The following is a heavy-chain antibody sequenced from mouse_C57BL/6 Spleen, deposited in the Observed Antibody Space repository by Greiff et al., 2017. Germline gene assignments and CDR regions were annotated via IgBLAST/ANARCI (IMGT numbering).Heavy chain of an antibody. Sequence: VQLQQSGPELVKPGASVKIPCKASGYTFTDYNMDGVKQSHGKSLEWIGDINPNNGGTIYNQKFKGKATLTVDKSSSTAYMELRSLTSEDTAVYYCARRRADGYYEAWFAYWGQGTLVTVSA. CDR2: INPNNGGT. V-gene: IGHV1-18*01. CDR1: GYTFTDYN. D-gene: IGHD2-3*01. CDR3: ARRRADGYYEAWFAY. J-gene: IGHJ3*01.